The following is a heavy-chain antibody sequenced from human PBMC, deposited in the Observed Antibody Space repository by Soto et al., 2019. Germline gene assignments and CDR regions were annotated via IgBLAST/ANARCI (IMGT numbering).Heavy chain of an antibody. CDR3: AKTHSGSYYTIDY. D-gene: IGHD1-26*01. Sequence: GGSLRLSCAASGFTFSSYGMHWVRQAPGKGLEWVAVISYDGSNKYYADSVKGRFTISRDNSKNTLYLQMNSLRAEDTAVYYCAKTHSGSYYTIDYWGQGTLVTVSS. V-gene: IGHV3-30*18. CDR2: ISYDGSNK. CDR1: GFTFSSYG. J-gene: IGHJ4*02.